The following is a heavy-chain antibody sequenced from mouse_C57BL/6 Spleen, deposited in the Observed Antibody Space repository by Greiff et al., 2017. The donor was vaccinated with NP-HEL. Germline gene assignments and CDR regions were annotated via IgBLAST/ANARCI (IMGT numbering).Heavy chain of an antibody. D-gene: IGHD1-1*01. Sequence: DVKLVESGPGLVKPSQSLSLTCSVTGYSITSGYYWNWIRQFPGNKLEWMGYISYDGSNNYNPSLKNRISITRDTSKNQFFLKLNSVTTEDTATYYCARGYYGSNADYWGQGTTLTVSS. CDR3: ARGYYGSNADY. CDR2: ISYDGSN. CDR1: GYSITSGYY. V-gene: IGHV3-6*01. J-gene: IGHJ2*01.